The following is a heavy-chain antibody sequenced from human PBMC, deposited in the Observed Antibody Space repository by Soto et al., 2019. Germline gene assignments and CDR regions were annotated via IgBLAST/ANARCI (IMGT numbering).Heavy chain of an antibody. CDR2: IYYSGST. CDR3: ARAPLTRKYDWFDP. J-gene: IGHJ5*02. V-gene: IGHV4-31*03. Sequence: SETLSLTCTVSGGSISSGGYYWSWIRQHPGKGLEWIGYIYYSGSTYYNPSLKSRVTISVDTSKNQFSLKLSSVTAADTAVYYWARAPLTRKYDWFDPWGQGTLVTVS. CDR1: GGSISSGGYY.